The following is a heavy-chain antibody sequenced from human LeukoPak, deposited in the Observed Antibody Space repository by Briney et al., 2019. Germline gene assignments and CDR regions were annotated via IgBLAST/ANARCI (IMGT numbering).Heavy chain of an antibody. CDR2: ISGSNGNT. D-gene: IGHD3-10*01. Sequence: GGSLRLSCAASGFTFSSYAMSWVRQAPGKGLEWVSAISGSNGNTYYADSVKGRFTISRDNSMNMLYLQINSLGAEDTAQYYCAKDLYGAFDVWGQGRQVTVSS. CDR3: AKDLYGAFDV. J-gene: IGHJ3*01. V-gene: IGHV3-23*01. CDR1: GFTFSSYA.